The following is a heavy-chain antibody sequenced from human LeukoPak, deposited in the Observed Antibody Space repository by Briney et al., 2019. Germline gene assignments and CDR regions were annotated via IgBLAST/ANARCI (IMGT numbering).Heavy chain of an antibody. CDR2: IIPIFGTA. CDR3: ARQSIAVAGEGDY. CDR1: GGTFSSYV. J-gene: IGHJ4*02. D-gene: IGHD6-19*01. V-gene: IGHV1-69*05. Sequence: ASVKVSCKASGGTFSSYVISWGRQAPGQGLEWMGGIIPIFGTANYAQKFQDRVTITTDESTSTAYMELSSLRSEDTAVYYCARQSIAVAGEGDYWGQGTLVTVSS.